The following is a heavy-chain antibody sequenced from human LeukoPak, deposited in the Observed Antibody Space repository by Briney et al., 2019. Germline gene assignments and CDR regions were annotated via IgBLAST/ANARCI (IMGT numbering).Heavy chain of an antibody. D-gene: IGHD6-13*01. CDR3: ARGGSSSWYGLLDY. CDR2: IYHSGST. Sequence: SGTLSLTCAVSGGSISSSNWWRWVRQPPGKELEWVGEIYHSGSTNYNPSLKSRVTISVDKSKNQYSQKLSSVTAADTAVYYCARGGSSSWYGLLDYWGQGTLVTVSS. CDR1: GGSISSSNW. J-gene: IGHJ4*02. V-gene: IGHV4-4*02.